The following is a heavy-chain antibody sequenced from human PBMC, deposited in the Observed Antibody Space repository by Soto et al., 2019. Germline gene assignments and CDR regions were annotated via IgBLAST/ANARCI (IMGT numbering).Heavy chain of an antibody. J-gene: IGHJ4*02. CDR3: ATYCISTSSFPDY. CDR1: GGSMSTYY. CDR2: IYYSGST. Sequence: SETRSLTCSGSGGSMSTYYWNWIRQSPEKGLEWIGYIYYSGSTNYNPSLKSRVTMSIDTSKNQFSLKLSSVTAADTAIYYCATYCISTSSFPDYWGQGTLVTVS. V-gene: IGHV4-59*01. D-gene: IGHD2-2*01.